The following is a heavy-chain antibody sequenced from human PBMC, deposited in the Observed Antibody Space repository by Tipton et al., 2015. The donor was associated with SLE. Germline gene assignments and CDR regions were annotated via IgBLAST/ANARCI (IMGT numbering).Heavy chain of an antibody. CDR3: ARGGTGDGRNPFDP. V-gene: IGHV4-34*01. J-gene: IGHJ5*02. D-gene: IGHD4-23*01. CDR1: GGSISHFY. Sequence: LRLSCSVSGGSISHFYWSWFRRPPGRGLEWIGEITRRGKTNYNPSLKSRVTISVDTSKNQFSLNLRSVTAADTAVYYCARGGTGDGRNPFDPWGQGTLVTVSS. CDR2: ITRRGKT.